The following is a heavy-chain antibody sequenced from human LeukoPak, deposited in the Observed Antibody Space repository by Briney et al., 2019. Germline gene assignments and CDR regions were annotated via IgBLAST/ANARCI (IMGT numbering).Heavy chain of an antibody. CDR2: ISYDGSVE. Sequence: GRSLRLSCAASGFTFSNYAMHRVRQAPGKGLEWVALISYDGSVEKNAASVKGRFTISRDNSKNTLYLQMNSLRTEDTAAYYCTTALCSSQDSSFDTWGQGTLVPVSS. CDR3: TTALCSSQDSSFDT. J-gene: IGHJ4*02. D-gene: IGHD6-13*01. CDR1: GFTFSNYA. V-gene: IGHV3-30*04.